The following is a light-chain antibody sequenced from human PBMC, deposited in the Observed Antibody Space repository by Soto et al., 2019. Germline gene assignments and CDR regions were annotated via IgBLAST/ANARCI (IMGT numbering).Light chain of an antibody. J-gene: IGKJ4*01. V-gene: IGKV3-20*01. Sequence: EIVLTQSPGTLSLSPGERATLSCRASQSVSSNYLAWYQQKPGQAPRLLIYAASNRATGIPDRFSGSGSGTDFTLTISRLEPDDFAVYYCQQYGTSPPRVTFGGGTKVEIK. CDR3: QQYGTSPPRVT. CDR2: AAS. CDR1: QSVSSNY.